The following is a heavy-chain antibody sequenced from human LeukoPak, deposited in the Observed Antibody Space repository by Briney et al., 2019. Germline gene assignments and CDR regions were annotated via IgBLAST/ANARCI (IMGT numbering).Heavy chain of an antibody. CDR3: ARVSGYGDY. D-gene: IGHD3-22*01. CDR1: GGSFSGYY. CDR2: INHSGST. J-gene: IGHJ4*02. V-gene: IGHV4-34*01. Sequence: SETLSLTCAVYGGSFSGYYWSWIRQPPGKGLEWIGEINHSGSTNYNPSLKSRVTISVDTSKNQFSLRLSSVTAADTAVYYCARVSGYGDYWGQGTLVTVSS.